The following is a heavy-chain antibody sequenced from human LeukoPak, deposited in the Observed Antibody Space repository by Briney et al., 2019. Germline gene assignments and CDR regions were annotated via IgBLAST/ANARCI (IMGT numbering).Heavy chain of an antibody. CDR1: GFTFTSDW. D-gene: IGHD1-26*01. V-gene: IGHV3-7*01. Sequence: GGSLRLSCAASGFTFTSDWMSWVRQAPGEGRGWVAHVNQVGREKYYVDSVKGRLPIYRDNDKNSLYLKMNSLRAEDTAVYYCARVISTGIVGATKLLDYWGQGTLVTVSS. J-gene: IGHJ4*02. CDR3: ARVISTGIVGATKLLDY. CDR2: VNQVGREK.